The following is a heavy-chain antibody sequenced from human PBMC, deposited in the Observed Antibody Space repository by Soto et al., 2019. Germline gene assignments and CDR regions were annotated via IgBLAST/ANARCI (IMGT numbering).Heavy chain of an antibody. CDR1: GYTFTSYY. V-gene: IGHV1-46*01. CDR3: ALNAFDF. Sequence: QVQLVQSGAEVKKPGASVKLSCRTSGYTFTSYYIHWVRQAPGQGLEWVAIINPSDSSTSTTQKFQGRVAVTRDMSTSTVYMALSSLTFEDAAVYYCALNAFDFWGQGTMVSVSS. J-gene: IGHJ3*01. CDR2: INPSDSST.